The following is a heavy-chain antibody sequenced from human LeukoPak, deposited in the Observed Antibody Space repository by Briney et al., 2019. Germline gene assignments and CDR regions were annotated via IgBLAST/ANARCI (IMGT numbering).Heavy chain of an antibody. V-gene: IGHV3-23*01. CDR1: GFTFSSYA. J-gene: IGHJ5*02. CDR2: ISGSGGST. CDR3: AKERNWSVVAATLNWFDP. D-gene: IGHD2-15*01. Sequence: GGSLRLSCAASGFTFSSYAMSWVRQAPGKGLEWVSAISGSGGSTYYADSVKGRFAISRDNSKNTLYLQMNGLRAEDTAVYYCAKERNWSVVAATLNWFDPWGQGTLVTVSS.